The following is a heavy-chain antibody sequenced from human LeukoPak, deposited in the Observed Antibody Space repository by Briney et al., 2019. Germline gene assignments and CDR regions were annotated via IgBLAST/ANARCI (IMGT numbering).Heavy chain of an antibody. CDR3: ARGAGYCSSTSCYPY. D-gene: IGHD2-2*01. CDR1: GGSISSYY. CDR2: IYTSGST. V-gene: IGHV4-4*07. J-gene: IGHJ4*02. Sequence: PSETLSLTCTVSGGSISSYYWSWIRQPAGKGLEWIGRIYTSGSTNYNPSLKSRVTMSVDTSKNQFSLKLSSVTAADTAVYYCARGAGYCSSTSCYPYWGQGTLVTVSS.